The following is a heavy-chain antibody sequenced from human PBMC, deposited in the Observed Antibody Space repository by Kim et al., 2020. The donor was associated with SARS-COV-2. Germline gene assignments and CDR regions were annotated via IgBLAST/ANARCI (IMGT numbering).Heavy chain of an antibody. CDR3: AREPFLDP. CDR2: INHSGST. CDR1: GGSFSGYY. Sequence: SETLSLTCAVYGGSFSGYYWSWIRQPPGKGLEWIGEINHSGSTNYNPSLKSRVTISVDTSKNQFSLKLSSVTAADTAVYYCAREPFLDPWGQGTLVTVSS. J-gene: IGHJ5*02. V-gene: IGHV4-34*01.